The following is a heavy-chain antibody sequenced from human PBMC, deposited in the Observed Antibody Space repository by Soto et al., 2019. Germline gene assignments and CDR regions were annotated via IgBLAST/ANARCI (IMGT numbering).Heavy chain of an antibody. V-gene: IGHV1-69*01. CDR1: GGTFSSYA. D-gene: IGHD2-15*01. J-gene: IGHJ5*02. Sequence: QVQLVQSGAGVKKPGSSVKVSCKASGGTFSSYAISWVRQAPGQGLEWMGGIIPIFGTANYAQKFQGRVTITADESTSTAYMELSSLRSEDTAVYYCARAIVVVVAATRHNWFDPWGQGTLVTVSS. CDR2: IIPIFGTA. CDR3: ARAIVVVVAATRHNWFDP.